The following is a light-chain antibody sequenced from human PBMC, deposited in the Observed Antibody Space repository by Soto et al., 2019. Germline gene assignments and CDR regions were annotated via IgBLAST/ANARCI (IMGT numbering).Light chain of an antibody. CDR3: METLQVPHT. CDR1: QSLLYSNGYNY. J-gene: IGKJ2*01. V-gene: IGKV2-28*01. Sequence: DIVMTQSPLSLPVTPGEPASISCRSSQSLLYSNGYNYLDWYLQKPGQSPQLLIYLGSNRASGVPDRFSGSGSGTDFTLKISRVDAEDVGVYYCMETLQVPHTFGQGTKLEIK. CDR2: LGS.